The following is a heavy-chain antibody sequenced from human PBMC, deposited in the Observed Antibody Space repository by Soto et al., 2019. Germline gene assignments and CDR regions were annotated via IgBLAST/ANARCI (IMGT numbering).Heavy chain of an antibody. J-gene: IGHJ6*02. CDR3: ARAGRDSSSWDPTTPYYYYGMGV. Sequence: SVKVSCKASGGTFSSYAISWVRQAPGQGLEWMGGIIPIFGTANYAQKFQGRVTITADESTSTAYMELSSLRSEDTAVYYCARAGRDSSSWDPTTPYYYYGMGVWGQGTTVTVSS. V-gene: IGHV1-69*13. D-gene: IGHD6-13*01. CDR1: GGTFSSYA. CDR2: IIPIFGTA.